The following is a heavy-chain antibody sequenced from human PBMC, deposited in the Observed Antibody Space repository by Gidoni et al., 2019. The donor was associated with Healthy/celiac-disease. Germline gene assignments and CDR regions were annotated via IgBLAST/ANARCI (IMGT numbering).Heavy chain of an antibody. CDR2: IIPIFGTA. CDR1: GGTFSSYA. Sequence: QVQLVQSGAEVKKPGSSVKVSCKASGGTFSSYAISWVRQAPGQGLGWMGGIIPIFGTANYAQKFQGRVTITADESTSTAYMELSSLRSEDTAVYYCAGVIGQYCSSTSCYSRDWGQGTLVTVSS. CDR3: AGVIGQYCSSTSCYSRD. D-gene: IGHD2-2*01. V-gene: IGHV1-69*01. J-gene: IGHJ4*02.